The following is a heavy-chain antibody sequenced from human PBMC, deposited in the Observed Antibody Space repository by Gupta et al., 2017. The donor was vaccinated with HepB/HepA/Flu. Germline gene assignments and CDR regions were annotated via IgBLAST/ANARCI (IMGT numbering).Heavy chain of an antibody. CDR2: ISYDGSNK. CDR3: ARNYYYMDV. Sequence: QVQLVESGGGVVQPGRSLRLSCAASGFTFRNYGIPWVRQAPGKGLEWVAVISYDGSNKYYVDSVKGRFTISRDNSKNTLYLQMNSLRVEDTAVYYCARNYYYMDVWGKGTTVTVSS. V-gene: IGHV3-30*03. CDR1: GFTFRNYG. J-gene: IGHJ6*03.